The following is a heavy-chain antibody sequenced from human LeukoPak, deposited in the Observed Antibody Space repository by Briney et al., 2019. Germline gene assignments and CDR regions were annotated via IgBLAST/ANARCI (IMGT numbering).Heavy chain of an antibody. Sequence: PGGSLRLSCAASGFTFSTYSMNWVRQAPGKGLEWVSSISGSSSYIYYADSMKGRFTISRDNAKNSLYLQMNSLRAEDTAVYYCAREASRRESGTYYALFDYWGQGTLVTVSS. D-gene: IGHD1-26*01. J-gene: IGHJ4*02. V-gene: IGHV3-21*01. CDR1: GFTFSTYS. CDR3: AREASRRESGTYYALFDY. CDR2: ISGSSSYI.